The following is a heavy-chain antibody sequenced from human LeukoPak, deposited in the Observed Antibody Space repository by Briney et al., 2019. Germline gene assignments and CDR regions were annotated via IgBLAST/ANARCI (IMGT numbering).Heavy chain of an antibody. J-gene: IGHJ5*02. CDR3: ARGGGSSSAGSDNWFDP. CDR1: GGSFSGYY. Sequence: SETLSLTCAVYGGSFSGYYWSWIRQPPGKGLEWIGEINHSGSTNYNPSLKSRATISVDTSKNQFSLKLSSVTAADTAVYYCARGGGSSSAGSDNWFDPWGQGTLVTVSS. CDR2: INHSGST. V-gene: IGHV4-34*01. D-gene: IGHD6-6*01.